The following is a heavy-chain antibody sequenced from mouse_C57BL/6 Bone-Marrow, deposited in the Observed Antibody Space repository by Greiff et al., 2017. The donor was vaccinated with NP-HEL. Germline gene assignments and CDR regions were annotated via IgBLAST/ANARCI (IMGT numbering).Heavy chain of an antibody. CDR1: GYTFTSYW. J-gene: IGHJ2*01. Sequence: VQLQQPGTELVKPGASVKLSCKASGYTFTSYWMHWVQQRPGQGLEWIGNINPSNGGTNYNEKFKSKATLTVDKASSTAYMQLSSLTSEDSAVYYGARYRQLRLPYYFDDWGKGTTLTVSS. D-gene: IGHD3-2*02. V-gene: IGHV1-53*01. CDR3: ARYRQLRLPYYFDD. CDR2: INPSNGGT.